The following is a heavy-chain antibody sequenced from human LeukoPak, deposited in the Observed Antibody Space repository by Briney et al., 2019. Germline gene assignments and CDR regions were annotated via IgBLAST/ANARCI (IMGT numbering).Heavy chain of an antibody. J-gene: IGHJ6*03. V-gene: IGHV4-31*03. CDR1: GDSISSGGNF. CDR2: VYFSGST. D-gene: IGHD6-13*01. CDR3: AREDIAAAGTSSYYYYYMDV. Sequence: SQTLSLTCHVSGDSISSGGNFWSWIRQHPGKGLEWIGYVYFSGSTYYNPSLKSRVTLSVDTSRNQFSLEVRSVTAADTAVYYCAREDIAAAGTSSYYYYYMDVWGKGTTVTVSS.